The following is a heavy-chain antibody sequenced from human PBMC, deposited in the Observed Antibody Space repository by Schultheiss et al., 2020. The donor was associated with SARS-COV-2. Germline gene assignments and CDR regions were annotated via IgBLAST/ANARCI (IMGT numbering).Heavy chain of an antibody. J-gene: IGHJ3*02. CDR3: AGIVGANTDAFDI. CDR2: INPSGGST. Sequence: ASVKVSCKASGYTFTSYYMHWVRQAPGQGLEWMGIINPSGGSTSYAQKFQGRVTMTRDTSTSTVYMELSSLRSEDTAVYYCAGIVGANTDAFDIWGQGTMVTVSS. CDR1: GYTFTSYY. V-gene: IGHV1-46*01. D-gene: IGHD1-26*01.